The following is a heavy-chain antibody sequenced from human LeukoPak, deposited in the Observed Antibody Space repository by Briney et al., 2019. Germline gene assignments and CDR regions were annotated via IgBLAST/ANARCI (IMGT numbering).Heavy chain of an antibody. V-gene: IGHV3-74*01. CDR1: GFTFSTYW. J-gene: IGHJ4*02. CDR2: IHSDGSST. Sequence: GGSLRLSCAASGFTFSTYWMHWVRQAPGKGLVWVSRIHSDGSSTSYADSVKGRFTISRDNAKNTLYLQMNSLRAEDTAVYYCARGAYGGTFDYWGQGTLVTVSS. D-gene: IGHD4-23*01. CDR3: ARGAYGGTFDY.